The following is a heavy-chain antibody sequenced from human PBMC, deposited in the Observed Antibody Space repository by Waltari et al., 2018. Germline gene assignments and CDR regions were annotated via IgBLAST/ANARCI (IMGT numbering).Heavy chain of an antibody. CDR2: VHHSGKT. Sequence: QVQLQESGQGLVKPSGTLSLTCAVSGDSISGNYWWSLVRQSPEKGLDWIGQVHHSGKTHYNPSLQSRVTISVDKPKNQFSLNLNSVTGADTAVYYCAGDRAIGLFFDYWGRGTLVTVSS. V-gene: IGHV4-4*02. D-gene: IGHD2-2*01. CDR3: AGDRAIGLFFDY. CDR1: GDSISGNYW. J-gene: IGHJ4*02.